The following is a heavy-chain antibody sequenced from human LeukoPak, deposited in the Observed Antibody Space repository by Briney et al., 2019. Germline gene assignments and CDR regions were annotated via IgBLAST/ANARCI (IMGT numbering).Heavy chain of an antibody. CDR1: GFTFSSYA. V-gene: IGHV3-30*14. Sequence: GGSLRLSCAASGFTFSSYAMHWVRQASGKGLEWVAVISYDGSNKYYADSVKGRFTTSRDTSKNTMYLQMNNLRAEDTALYYCARVPPFIVGATIDYWGQGTLVTVSS. J-gene: IGHJ4*02. D-gene: IGHD1-26*01. CDR3: ARVPPFIVGATIDY. CDR2: ISYDGSNK.